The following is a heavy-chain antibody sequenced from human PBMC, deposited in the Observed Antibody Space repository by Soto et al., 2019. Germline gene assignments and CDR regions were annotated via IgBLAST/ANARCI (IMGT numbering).Heavy chain of an antibody. D-gene: IGHD6-13*01. V-gene: IGHV1-18*01. J-gene: IGHJ4*02. CDR3: ARAEVAAGTLGLGY. CDR1: GYTFTSYG. CDR2: ISAYNGNT. Sequence: GASVKVSCTASGYTFTSYGISWVRQAPGQGLEWMGWISAYNGNTNYAQKLQGRVTMTTDTSTSTAYMELRSLRSDDTAVYYCARAEVAAGTLGLGYWGQGTLVTVSS.